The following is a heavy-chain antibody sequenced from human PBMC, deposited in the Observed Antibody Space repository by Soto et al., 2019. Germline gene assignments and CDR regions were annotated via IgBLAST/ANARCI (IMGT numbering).Heavy chain of an antibody. CDR1: GYTFTGYY. CDR3: ARERFQVISDGMDV. CDR2: INPETGGT. D-gene: IGHD2-21*01. Sequence: QVQLVQSGADVKTPGASVRVSCKASGYTFTGYYVHWVREAPGQGLEWMGWINPETGGTSYAQKFQGRVTLSRDTSINTVYLELSSLRFDDAAVYFCARERFQVISDGMDVWGQGTTVTVSS. V-gene: IGHV1-2*02. J-gene: IGHJ6*02.